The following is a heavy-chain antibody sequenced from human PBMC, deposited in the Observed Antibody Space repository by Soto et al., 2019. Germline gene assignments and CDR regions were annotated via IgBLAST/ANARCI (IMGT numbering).Heavy chain of an antibody. CDR2: ISWDGGST. CDR3: AKDINYCSSTSCYPDYYGMDV. D-gene: IGHD2-2*01. J-gene: IGHJ6*02. V-gene: IGHV3-43*01. CDR1: GFTFDDYT. Sequence: LRLSCAASGFTFDDYTMHWVRQAPGKGLEWVSLISWDGGSTYYADSVKGRFTISRDNSKNSLYLQMNSLRTEDTALYYCAKDINYCSSTSCYPDYYGMDVWGQGTTVTVSS.